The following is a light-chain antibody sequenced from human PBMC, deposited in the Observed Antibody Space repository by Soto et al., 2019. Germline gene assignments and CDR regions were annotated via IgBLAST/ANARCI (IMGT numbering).Light chain of an antibody. Sequence: QSVLTQPPSASGTPGRRVTISCSGSTSNIGRNTVNWYQQVPGTAPKLLIYSNTLRPSGVPGRFSGSKSGTSASLAISGLQSEDEADYYCATWDDSLNGPVFGGGTKLTVL. CDR1: TSNIGRNT. J-gene: IGLJ2*01. CDR3: ATWDDSLNGPV. V-gene: IGLV1-44*01. CDR2: SNT.